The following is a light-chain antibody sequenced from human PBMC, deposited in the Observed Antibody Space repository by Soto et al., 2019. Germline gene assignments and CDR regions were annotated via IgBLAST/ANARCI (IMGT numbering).Light chain of an antibody. Sequence: QSVLTQPASVSGSPGQSITISCTGSCSDVGGYHYVSWYQQYPGEAPKLVISEVSNRPSGVSSRFSGSKSGNTASLTISGLQTEDEADYYCSSFTTSSTLVVFGGGTKLTVL. CDR3: SSFTTSSTLVV. V-gene: IGLV2-14*01. CDR1: CSDVGGYHY. CDR2: EVS. J-gene: IGLJ2*01.